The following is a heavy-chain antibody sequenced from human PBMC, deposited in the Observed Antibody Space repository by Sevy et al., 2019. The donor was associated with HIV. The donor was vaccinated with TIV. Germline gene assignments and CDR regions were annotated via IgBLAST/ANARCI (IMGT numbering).Heavy chain of an antibody. Sequence: SETLSLTCTVSGGSISSSSYYWGWIRQPPGKGLEWIGSIYYSGSTYYNPSLKSRVTISVDTSKNQFSLKLSSVTAADTAVYYCARQSFDCSSTSCYLGIYGMDVWGQGTTVTVSS. D-gene: IGHD2-2*01. CDR3: ARQSFDCSSTSCYLGIYGMDV. CDR2: IYYSGST. V-gene: IGHV4-39*01. J-gene: IGHJ6*02. CDR1: GGSISSSSYY.